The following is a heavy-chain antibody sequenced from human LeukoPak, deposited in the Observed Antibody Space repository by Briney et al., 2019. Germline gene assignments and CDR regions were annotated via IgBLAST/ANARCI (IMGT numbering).Heavy chain of an antibody. J-gene: IGHJ4*02. CDR3: ARYQGKTRLVPDYFDY. D-gene: IGHD6-19*01. CDR2: IHHSGST. V-gene: IGHV4-55*02. Sequence: PAETVALTCAVCGDYISRGNGWIWVRQPPGKGLEWSGEIHHSGSTYYIPSLKSRITMSVDTSKNQFYLKLSSVTAADTAVYYCARYQGKTRLVPDYFDYWGQGTLVTVSS. CDR1: GDYISRGNG.